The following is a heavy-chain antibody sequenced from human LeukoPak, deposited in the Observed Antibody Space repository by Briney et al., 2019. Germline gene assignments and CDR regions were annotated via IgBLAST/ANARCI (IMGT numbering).Heavy chain of an antibody. Sequence: GGSLRLSCAASGFTFSSYGMHWVRQAPGKGLEWVAVISYDGSNKYYADSVKGRFTISRDNSKNTLYLQMNSLRAEDTAVYYCAKDSGRLRTETYYFDYWGQGTLVTVSS. CDR3: AKDSGRLRTETYYFDY. CDR1: GFTFSSYG. CDR2: ISYDGSNK. V-gene: IGHV3-30*18. D-gene: IGHD4-17*01. J-gene: IGHJ4*02.